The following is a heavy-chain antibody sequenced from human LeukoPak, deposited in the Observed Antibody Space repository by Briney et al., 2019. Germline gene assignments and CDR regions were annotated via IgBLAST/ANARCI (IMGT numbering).Heavy chain of an antibody. Sequence: GGSLRLSCAASGFTLTSYWMSWVRQAPGKGLEWVANIKQDGSEKYYVDSVKGRFTISRDNAKNSLYLQMNSLRAEDTAVYYCARVLSYSSGWYYFDYWGQGTLVTVSS. CDR2: IKQDGSEK. CDR3: ARVLSYSSGWYYFDY. CDR1: GFTLTSYW. V-gene: IGHV3-7*01. J-gene: IGHJ4*02. D-gene: IGHD6-19*01.